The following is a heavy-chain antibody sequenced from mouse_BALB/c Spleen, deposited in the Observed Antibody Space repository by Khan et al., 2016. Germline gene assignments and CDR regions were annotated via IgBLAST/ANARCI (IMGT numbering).Heavy chain of an antibody. CDR1: GYTFSSYW. J-gene: IGHJ2*01. CDR2: NLPRSGST. CDR3: ARFDY. Sequence: QVQLQQSGAELMKPGASVKISCKATGYTFSSYWIEWIKQRPGHGLEWSGENLPRSGSTVYNEKFKGKATFTADTSSNQAYIQLSSLTSEDSAVYYCARFDYWGHGTTLTVSS. V-gene: IGHV1-9*01.